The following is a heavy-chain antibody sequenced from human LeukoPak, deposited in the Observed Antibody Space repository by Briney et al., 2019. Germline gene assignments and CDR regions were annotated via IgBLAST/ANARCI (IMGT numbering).Heavy chain of an antibody. D-gene: IGHD3-22*01. V-gene: IGHV4-31*03. Sequence: SETLSLTCTVSGGSISSGGYYWSWIVQHPGKGLEWIGSIYYSGSTYYNPSLKSRVTISVDTSKNQFSLKLSSVTAADTAVYYCAREGGLDSSGYRYFDYWGQGTLVTVSS. CDR3: AREGGLDSSGYRYFDY. J-gene: IGHJ4*02. CDR2: IYYSGST. CDR1: GGSISSGGYY.